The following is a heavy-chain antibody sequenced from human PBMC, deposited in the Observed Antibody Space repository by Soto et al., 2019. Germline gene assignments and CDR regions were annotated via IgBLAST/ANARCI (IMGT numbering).Heavy chain of an antibody. CDR3: VRDGGYYGMDV. Sequence: GGSLSLSCVVSGFTFSTYDMHWVRQVTGKGLEWVSLIGTAGDTYYPDSVKGRFTISRENAKKSLYLQMNSLRVGDTAVYYCVRDGGYYGMDVWGQGTTVTVYS. CDR2: IGTAGDT. D-gene: IGHD3-16*01. CDR1: GFTFSTYD. V-gene: IGHV3-13*01. J-gene: IGHJ6*02.